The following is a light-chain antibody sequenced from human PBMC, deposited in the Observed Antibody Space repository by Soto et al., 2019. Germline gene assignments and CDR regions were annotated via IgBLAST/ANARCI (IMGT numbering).Light chain of an antibody. J-gene: IGKJ2*01. CDR3: MQPLQTPYT. CDR2: LAS. Sequence: DLVMTQSPLSLPVTPGEPASISCRSSQSLLYSNGNNYLDWYLQKPGQSPQLLIYLASSRASGVPDRFSGSGSGTDFTLKISRVEAADVGVYYCMQPLQTPYTFGQGTKLEIK. V-gene: IGKV2-28*01. CDR1: QSLLYSNGNNY.